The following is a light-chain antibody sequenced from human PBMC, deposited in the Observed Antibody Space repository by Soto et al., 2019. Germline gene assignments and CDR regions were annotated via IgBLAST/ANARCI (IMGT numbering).Light chain of an antibody. CDR1: QGISSY. V-gene: IGKV1-27*01. CDR3: QKYYNAPLT. CDR2: AAS. J-gene: IGKJ1*01. Sequence: DIQMTQSPSSLSASVGDTVTITCRASQGISSYLAWYQQKPGQAPNLLIYAASTLQSGVPSRFSGSGSGTDFTLTISSLRPEDVATYYCQKYYNAPLTFGQGTQLEI.